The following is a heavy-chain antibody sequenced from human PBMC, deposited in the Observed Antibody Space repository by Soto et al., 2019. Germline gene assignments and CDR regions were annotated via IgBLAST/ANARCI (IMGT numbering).Heavy chain of an antibody. D-gene: IGHD3-16*01. V-gene: IGHV1-18*01. J-gene: IGHJ6*02. CDR1: GYTFTSYG. CDR2: ISAYNGNT. Sequence: QVQLVQSGAEVKKPGASVKVSCKASGYTFTSYGISWVRQAPGQGLEWMGWISAYNGNTNYAQKLQGRVTMTTDTSTSTADMELRSLRSDDTAVYYCARRGGGQSYYYYGMDVWGQGTTVTVSS. CDR3: ARRGGGQSYYYYGMDV.